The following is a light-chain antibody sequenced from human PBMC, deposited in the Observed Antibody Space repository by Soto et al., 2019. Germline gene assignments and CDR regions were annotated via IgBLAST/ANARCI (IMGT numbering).Light chain of an antibody. CDR1: TGAVTSGYY. CDR2: STS. CDR3: LVFYDNTWV. J-gene: IGLJ3*02. Sequence: QTVVTQEPSLTVSPGGTVTLTCSSSTGAVTSGYYPNWFQQKPGQASRVLIYSTSNKHSWTPARFSGSLLGGKAALTLSGVQPEDEAEYYCLVFYDNTWVFGGGTKLTVL. V-gene: IGLV7-43*01.